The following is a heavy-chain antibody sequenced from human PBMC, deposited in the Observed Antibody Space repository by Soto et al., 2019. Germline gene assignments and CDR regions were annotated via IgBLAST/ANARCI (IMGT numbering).Heavy chain of an antibody. V-gene: IGHV1-18*01. CDR2: ISAYNGNT. J-gene: IGHJ6*02. CDR1: GYTFTSYG. D-gene: IGHD2-21*02. CDR3: ARFVVVTGNYYYGMDV. Sequence: GASVKVSCKASGYTFTSYGISWVRQAPGQGLEWMGWISAYNGNTNYAQKLQGRVTMTTDTSTSTAYMELRSLRSDDTAVYYCARFVVVTGNYYYGMDVWGQGTTVTVSS.